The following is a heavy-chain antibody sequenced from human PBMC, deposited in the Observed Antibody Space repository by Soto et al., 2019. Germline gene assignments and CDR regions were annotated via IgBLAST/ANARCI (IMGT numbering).Heavy chain of an antibody. Sequence: QVQLVQSGAEVKKPGASVKVSCKASGYTFPSYGIIWARQASGQGLEWMRRISVYNGNTNYAQKLQGRVTMTTATPTSTSYMELRSLRPDDTPVYYWARVVGALGHWFDPWGQGNLLTVYS. CDR3: ARVVGALGHWFDP. CDR1: GYTFPSYG. D-gene: IGHD1-26*01. J-gene: IGHJ5*02. CDR2: ISVYNGNT. V-gene: IGHV1-18*01.